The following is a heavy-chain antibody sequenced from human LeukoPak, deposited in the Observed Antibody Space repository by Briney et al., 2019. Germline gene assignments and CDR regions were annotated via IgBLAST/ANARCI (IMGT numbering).Heavy chain of an antibody. V-gene: IGHV3-21*01. Sequence: GGSLRLSCAASGFTFSSYSMNWVRQAPGKGLEWVSSISSSSSYIYYADSVKGRFTISRDNAKNSLYLQMNSLRAEDTAVYYCARVREASDAFDTWGQGTMVTVSS. CDR2: ISSSSSYI. D-gene: IGHD1-26*01. CDR1: GFTFSSYS. CDR3: ARVREASDAFDT. J-gene: IGHJ3*02.